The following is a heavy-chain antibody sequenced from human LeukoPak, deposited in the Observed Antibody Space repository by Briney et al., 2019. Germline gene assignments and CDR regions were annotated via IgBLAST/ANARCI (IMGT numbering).Heavy chain of an antibody. D-gene: IGHD3-10*01. CDR3: ARDRHRGAFDV. CDR2: ISESGGRT. V-gene: IGHV3-23*01. J-gene: IGHJ3*01. Sequence: PGGSLRLSCAASGFTFSTYAMSWVRQAPGMGLQWVSGISESGGRTYYEDSVKGLFTISRNNAKNTLYLHITILTVDDTAIYYCARDRHRGAFDVWGRGTMVTVS. CDR1: GFTFSTYA.